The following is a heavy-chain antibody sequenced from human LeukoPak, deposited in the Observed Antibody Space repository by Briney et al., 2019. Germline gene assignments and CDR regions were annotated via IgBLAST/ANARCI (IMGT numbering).Heavy chain of an antibody. CDR3: ARKFVGSRGYYFDY. J-gene: IGHJ4*02. D-gene: IGHD3-10*01. V-gene: IGHV1-8*02. CDR1: GYTFTSYD. Sequence: ASVKVSCKASGYTFTSYDINWVRQATGQGLEWMGWMNPNSGNTGYAQKFRGRVSMTRETSISTAYLELSSLRSEDTAVYYCARKFVGSRGYYFDYWGQGTLVTVSS. CDR2: MNPNSGNT.